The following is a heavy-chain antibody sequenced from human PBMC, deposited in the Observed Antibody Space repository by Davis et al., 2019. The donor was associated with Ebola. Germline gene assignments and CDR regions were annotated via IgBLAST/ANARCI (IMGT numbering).Heavy chain of an antibody. CDR3: ARDLRSTVTKARGYGMDV. D-gene: IGHD4-17*01. CDR2: ISYDGSNK. V-gene: IGHV3-30-3*01. Sequence: GESLKISCAASGFTFSSYAMHWVRQAPGKGLEWVAVISYDGSNKYYADFVKGRFTISRDNSKNTLYLQMNSLRAEDTAVYYCARDLRSTVTKARGYGMDVWGQGTTVTVSS. J-gene: IGHJ6*02. CDR1: GFTFSSYA.